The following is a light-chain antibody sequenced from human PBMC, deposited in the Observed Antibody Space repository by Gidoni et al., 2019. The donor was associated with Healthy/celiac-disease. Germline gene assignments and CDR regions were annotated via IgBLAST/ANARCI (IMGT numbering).Light chain of an antibody. Sequence: IVISQSPATLSVSPGERATLSCRASQSVSSNLAWYQQKPGQAPRLLIYGASTRATGIPARFSGSGSGREFTLTISSLQSEDFAVDYCQQYNNWPSWTFGQGTKVEIK. CDR3: QQYNNWPSWT. CDR2: GAS. J-gene: IGKJ1*01. V-gene: IGKV3-15*01. CDR1: QSVSSN.